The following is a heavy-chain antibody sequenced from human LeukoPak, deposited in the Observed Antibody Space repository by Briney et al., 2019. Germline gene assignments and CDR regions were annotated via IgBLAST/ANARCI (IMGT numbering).Heavy chain of an antibody. J-gene: IGHJ4*02. CDR3: AKRYAEKVDY. CDR1: GFSFSSYN. CDR2: IRYDASTK. D-gene: IGHD2-8*01. V-gene: IGHV3-30*02. Sequence: GGSLRLSCAASGFSFSSYNMDWVRQAPGKGLEWVAFIRYDASTKYYGDSVKGRFTISRDNSKSTLYLQMNSLSAEDTAVYYCAKRYAEKVDYWGQGTLVAVSS.